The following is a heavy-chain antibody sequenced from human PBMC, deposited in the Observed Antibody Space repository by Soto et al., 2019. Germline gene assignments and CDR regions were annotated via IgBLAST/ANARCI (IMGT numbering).Heavy chain of an antibody. D-gene: IGHD6-19*01. V-gene: IGHV1-3*04. J-gene: IGHJ4*02. CDR3: AMSRGWWSFAY. Sequence: QVQLVQSGAEVKKPGASVKVSCKASGYSFTTFDLHWVRQAPGQRLEWMGWIDTVSGKSKYSEIFQGRVTITGDTSATTAYMELSSLRFEDTAVYYCAMSRGWWSFAYGGQGTLITVSP. CDR1: GYSFTTFD. CDR2: IDTVSGKS.